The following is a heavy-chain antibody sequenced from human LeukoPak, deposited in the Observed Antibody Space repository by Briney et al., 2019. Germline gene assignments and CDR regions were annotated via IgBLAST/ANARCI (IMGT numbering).Heavy chain of an antibody. CDR3: ARIGGSGWLDY. CDR2: IDWDDDK. J-gene: IGHJ4*02. CDR1: GFSLSTSGMR. Sequence: SGPTLVNPTQTLTLTCTFSGFSLSTSGMRVSWIRQPPGKALEWLARIDWDDDKFYSTSLKTMLTISKDTSKNQVVLTMTNMDPVDTATYYCARIGGSGWLDYWGQGTLVTVSS. D-gene: IGHD6-19*01. V-gene: IGHV2-70*04.